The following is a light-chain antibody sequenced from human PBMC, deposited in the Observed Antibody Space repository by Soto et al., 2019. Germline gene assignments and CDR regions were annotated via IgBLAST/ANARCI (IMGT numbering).Light chain of an antibody. CDR3: QTWGTATPYV. CDR2: LNSDGSH. J-gene: IGLJ1*01. Sequence: QPVLTQSPSASASLRASVKLTCTLSSGHTSYAIAWHQQQPEKGPRFLMKLNSDGSHIKGDGIPDRFSGSSSGAERYLTISSLQSVVEADYYSQTWGTATPYVFGTGTKVTVL. V-gene: IGLV4-69*01. CDR1: SGHTSYA.